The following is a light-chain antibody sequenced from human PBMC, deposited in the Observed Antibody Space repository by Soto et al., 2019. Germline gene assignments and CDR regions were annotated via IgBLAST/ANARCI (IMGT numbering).Light chain of an antibody. V-gene: IGKV1-39*01. CDR2: GAK. J-gene: IGKJ5*01. Sequence: DIQMTQSPSFLSASVGDRVTVTGRASQAISNYLNWYQQKPGKAPNLLIFGAKTLQSGVPSRSSGSGYGTDFTLTITTLQPEDVGMYYCQQCHATPLTFGQGTRLEIK. CDR1: QAISNY. CDR3: QQCHATPLT.